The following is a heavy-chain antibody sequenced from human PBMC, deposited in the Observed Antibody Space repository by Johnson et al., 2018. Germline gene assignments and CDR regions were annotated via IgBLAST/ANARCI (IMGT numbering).Heavy chain of an antibody. CDR2: MLYTGST. V-gene: IGHV4-30-4*01. D-gene: IGHD4-17*01. Sequence: QVQLQESGPGLVEPSHTLSLSCTVSGGSISSSGYHWSWIRQSPGKGLEWIGYMLYTGSTYYNPSLRSRVTISGDTSKNQFSLKLTSVTATDTATYYCASYRGAYAEYFQHWGQGTLVTVSS. J-gene: IGHJ1*01. CDR3: ASYRGAYAEYFQH. CDR1: GGSISSSGYH.